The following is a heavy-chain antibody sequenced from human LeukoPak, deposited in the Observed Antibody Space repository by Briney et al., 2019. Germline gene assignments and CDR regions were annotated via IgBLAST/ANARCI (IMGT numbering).Heavy chain of an antibody. V-gene: IGHV6-1*01. CDR1: GDSVSRNDAG. D-gene: IGHD3-10*01. CDR2: IYYRSQWYG. CDR3: ARGGLVRGTLNSLIGFDI. Sequence: KPSQTLSLTCAISGDSVSRNDAGWNWIRQSPWRGLEWLGRIYYRSQWYGDDAPSVKGRITINPDTAKNQFSLQLNSVTPEDTALYYCARGGLVRGTLNSLIGFDIWDQGIMVTASS. J-gene: IGHJ3*02.